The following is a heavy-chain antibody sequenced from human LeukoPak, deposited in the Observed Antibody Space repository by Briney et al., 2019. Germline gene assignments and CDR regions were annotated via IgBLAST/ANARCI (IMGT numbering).Heavy chain of an antibody. D-gene: IGHD6-19*01. V-gene: IGHV1-2*02. CDR2: INPNSGGT. Sequence: ASVKVSCKASGYTFTGYYMHWVRQAPGQGLEWMGWINPNSGGTNYAQKFQGRVTMTRDTSISTAYMELSRLRSDDTVVYYCARVAVAGTYDVDYWGQRTLVTVSS. J-gene: IGHJ4*02. CDR1: GYTFTGYY. CDR3: ARVAVAGTYDVDY.